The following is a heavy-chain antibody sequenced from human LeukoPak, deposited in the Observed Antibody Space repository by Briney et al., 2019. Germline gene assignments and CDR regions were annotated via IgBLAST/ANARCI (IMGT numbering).Heavy chain of an antibody. D-gene: IGHD3-10*01. CDR1: GFTFSSYW. Sequence: GGSLRLSCAASGFTFSSYWMHWVCQVPGKGLVWVSRINSDGTRTNYVDSAKGRFTISRDNAKNTVFLQMNSLRVEDTAVYHCARGNFYSGSGSSPLDYWGQGTLVTVSS. J-gene: IGHJ4*02. V-gene: IGHV3-74*01. CDR3: ARGNFYSGSGSSPLDY. CDR2: INSDGTRT.